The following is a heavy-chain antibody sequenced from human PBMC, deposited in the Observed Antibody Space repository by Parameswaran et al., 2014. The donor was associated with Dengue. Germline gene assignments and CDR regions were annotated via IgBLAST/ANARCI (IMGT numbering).Heavy chain of an antibody. J-gene: IGHJ3*02. CDR3: ARGGDLVVITKSAFDI. V-gene: IGHV4-59*01. Sequence: VRQMPGKGLEWIGYIYYSGSTNYNPSLKSRVTISVDTSKNQFSLKLSSVTAADTAVYYCARGGDLVVITKSAFDIWGQGTMVTVSS. CDR2: IYYSGST. D-gene: IGHD3-22*01.